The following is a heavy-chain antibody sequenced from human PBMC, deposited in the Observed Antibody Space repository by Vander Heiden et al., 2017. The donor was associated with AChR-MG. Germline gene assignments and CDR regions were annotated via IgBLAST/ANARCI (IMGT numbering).Heavy chain of an antibody. CDR3: AKLDYDPYYYYGMDV. J-gene: IGHJ6*02. V-gene: IGHV3-30*18. D-gene: IGHD3-16*01. Sequence: QVQLVESGGGVVQPGGSLRLSCVASGFTFPDSGFHWVRQAPGKGLEWVAVISSDESNIFYVDSVKGRFTISRDNSKNTLYLQINNLRVEDTAVYHCAKLDYDPYYYYGMDVWGQGTTVTVSS. CDR1: GFTFPDSG. CDR2: ISSDESNI.